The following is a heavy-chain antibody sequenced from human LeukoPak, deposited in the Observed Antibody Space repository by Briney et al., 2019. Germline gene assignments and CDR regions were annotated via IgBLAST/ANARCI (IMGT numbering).Heavy chain of an antibody. D-gene: IGHD2-21*01. Sequence: SQTLSLTCTVSGGSISSGSYYWSWIRQPAGKGLKWIGRIYTSGSTNYNPSLKSRVTISVDTSKNQFSLKLSSVTAADTAVYYCARITFVVEGYGMDVWGQGTTVTVSS. CDR1: GGSISSGSYY. J-gene: IGHJ6*02. CDR3: ARITFVVEGYGMDV. CDR2: IYTSGST. V-gene: IGHV4-61*02.